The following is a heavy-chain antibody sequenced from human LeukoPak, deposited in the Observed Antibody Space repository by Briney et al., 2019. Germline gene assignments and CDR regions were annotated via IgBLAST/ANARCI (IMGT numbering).Heavy chain of an antibody. D-gene: IGHD3-3*01. J-gene: IGHJ4*02. Sequence: GESLKISCKGSGYSFTSYWIGWVRPMPGKGLEWMGIIYPGDSDTRYSPSFQGQVTISADKSISTAYLQWSSLKASDTAMYDCARRPHYDFWSGYIDYWGQGTLVTVSS. CDR3: ARRPHYDFWSGYIDY. CDR2: IYPGDSDT. V-gene: IGHV5-51*01. CDR1: GYSFTSYW.